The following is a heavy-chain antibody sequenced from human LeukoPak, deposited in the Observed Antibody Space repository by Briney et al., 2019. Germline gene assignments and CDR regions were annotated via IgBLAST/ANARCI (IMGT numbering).Heavy chain of an antibody. CDR2: ISYDGSNK. D-gene: IGHD4-17*01. Sequence: GGSLRLSCAASGFTFSSYGMHWDRQAPGKGLEWVAVISYDGSNKYYADSVKGRFTISRDNSKNTLYLQMNSLRAEDTAVYYCAKSPYQPLDYGDYAYFDYWGQGTLVTVSS. V-gene: IGHV3-30*18. CDR3: AKSPYQPLDYGDYAYFDY. CDR1: GFTFSSYG. J-gene: IGHJ4*02.